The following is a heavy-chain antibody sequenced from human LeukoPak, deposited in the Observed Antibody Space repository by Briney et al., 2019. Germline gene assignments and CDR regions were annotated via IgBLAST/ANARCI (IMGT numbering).Heavy chain of an antibody. V-gene: IGHV1-2*06. D-gene: IGHD5-18*01. CDR2: INPNSGGT. J-gene: IGHJ4*02. CDR3: ARDYPRGHSYGADY. CDR1: GYTFTDYY. Sequence: ASVKVSCKASGYTFTDYYIHWVRQAPGQGVEWMGRINPNSGGTNYAQKFQGRVTMTRDTAISTAYMELSRLRFDDTAVFYCARDYPRGHSYGADYWGQGTLVTASS.